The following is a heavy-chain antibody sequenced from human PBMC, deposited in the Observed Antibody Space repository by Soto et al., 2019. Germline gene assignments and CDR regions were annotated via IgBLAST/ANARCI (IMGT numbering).Heavy chain of an antibody. CDR2: ISGSGGST. J-gene: IGHJ4*02. CDR3: AKDRDYGDYELDY. V-gene: IGHV3-23*01. D-gene: IGHD4-17*01. Sequence: EVQLLESGGGLVQPGGSLRLSCAASGFTFSSYAMSWVRQAPGKGLEWVSAISGSGGSTYYADSVKGRFTISRDNSKNTLYLQMNSRRAEDTAVYYCAKDRDYGDYELDYWGQGTLVTVSS. CDR1: GFTFSSYA.